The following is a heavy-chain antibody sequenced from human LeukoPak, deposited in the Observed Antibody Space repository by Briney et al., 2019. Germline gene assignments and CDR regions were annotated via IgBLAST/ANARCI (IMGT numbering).Heavy chain of an antibody. CDR1: GFTFDDYA. CDR2: ISWNSGSI. J-gene: IGHJ4*02. CDR3: AQIYTYGSSQFDY. Sequence: GGSLRLSCAASGFTFDDYAMHWVRQAPGKGLEWVSGISWNSGSIGYADSVKGRFTISRDNAKNSLYLQMSSLRAEDTAVYYCAQIYTYGSSQFDYWGQGTLVTVSS. D-gene: IGHD5-18*01. V-gene: IGHV3-9*01.